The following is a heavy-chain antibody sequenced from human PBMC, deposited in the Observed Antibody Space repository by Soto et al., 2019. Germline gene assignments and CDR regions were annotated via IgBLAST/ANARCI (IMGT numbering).Heavy chain of an antibody. J-gene: IGHJ4*02. CDR3: TTERDGIPAAAGTRAFDY. CDR2: IKSKTDGGTT. V-gene: IGHV3-15*01. CDR1: GFTFSNAW. Sequence: PGGSLRLSCAASGFTFSNAWMSWVRQAPGKGLEWVGRIKSKTDGGTTDYAAPVKGRFTISRDDSKNTLYLQMNSLKTEDTAVYYCTTERDGIPAAAGTRAFDYWGQGTLVTVPS. D-gene: IGHD6-13*01.